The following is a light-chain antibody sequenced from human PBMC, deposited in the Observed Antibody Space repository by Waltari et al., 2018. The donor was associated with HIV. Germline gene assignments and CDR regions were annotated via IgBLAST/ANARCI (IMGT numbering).Light chain of an antibody. CDR2: DIN. Sequence: QSVLTQQPPSVSAAPGKNLTMSCSGGHSNLGNDFVCWYQHRPGKAPRLLIYDINKRPLGMPEGVSASKSGTSATLGITGLQTGDEGDYYCGTWDARLSAGVFGSGTKVF. CDR1: HSNLGNDF. CDR3: GTWDARLSAGVFGSGTKV. V-gene: IGLV1-51*01. J-gene: IGLJ1*01.